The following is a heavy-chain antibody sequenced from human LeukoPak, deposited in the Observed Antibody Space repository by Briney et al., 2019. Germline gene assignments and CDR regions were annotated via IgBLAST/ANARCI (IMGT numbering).Heavy chain of an antibody. J-gene: IGHJ4*02. D-gene: IGHD5-24*01. V-gene: IGHV4-39*01. CDR2: IYYSGST. Sequence: SETLSLTCTVSGGSISSGNYYLGWIRQPPGKGLEWIGNIYYSGSTYCNPSLKSRVTISVDTSKNQFSLKLSSVTAADTAVYFCASSPRMDTSQFDYWGQGTLVTVSS. CDR1: GGSISSGNYY. CDR3: ASSPRMDTSQFDY.